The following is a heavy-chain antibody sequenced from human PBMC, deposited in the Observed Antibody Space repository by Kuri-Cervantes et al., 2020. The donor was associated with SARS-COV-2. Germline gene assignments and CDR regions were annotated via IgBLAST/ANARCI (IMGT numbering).Heavy chain of an antibody. CDR2: INPNSGGT. V-gene: IGHV1-2*02. J-gene: IGHJ5*02. CDR1: RYTFTGYY. Sequence: ASVPVSRKASRYTFTGYYMHWVRQAPGQGLERMGWINPNSGGTNYEQKFQGRVTMTRDTSISTAYTELSRLRSDDTAVYYCARVDVGHDSGNYFNFLGWFDPWGQGTLVTVSS. CDR3: ARVDVGHDSGNYFNFLGWFDP. D-gene: IGHD1-7*01.